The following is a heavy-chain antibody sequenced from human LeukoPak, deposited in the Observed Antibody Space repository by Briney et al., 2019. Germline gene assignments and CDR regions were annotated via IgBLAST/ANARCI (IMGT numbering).Heavy chain of an antibody. CDR2: VSYDGRTK. D-gene: IGHD3-22*01. J-gene: IGHJ4*02. CDR3: AKDEGYYDTSGYYFDY. CDR1: EFTFSYYA. Sequence: PGGSLRLSCAASEFTFSYYAMHWVRQAPGKGLEWVAVVSYDGRTKYYADSVRGRFTISRDNSKNTLYLQMNSLRAEDTAPYYCAKDEGYYDTSGYYFDYWGQGTLVTVSS. V-gene: IGHV3-30*18.